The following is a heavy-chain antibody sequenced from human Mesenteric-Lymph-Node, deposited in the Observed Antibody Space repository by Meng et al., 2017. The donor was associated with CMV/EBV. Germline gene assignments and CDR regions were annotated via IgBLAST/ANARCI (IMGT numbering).Heavy chain of an antibody. CDR3: AREIVFGGSYADS. J-gene: IGHJ4*02. CDR1: GETFSGFY. Sequence: CAVCGETFSGFYWVWIRQPPGKGLEWIGEIDDSGSARYNPSLQSRVTISVDTSKNQFSLNLNSMTAADTAVYYCAREIVFGGSYADSWGQGTLVTVSS. D-gene: IGHD1-26*01. CDR2: IDDSGSA. V-gene: IGHV4-34*01.